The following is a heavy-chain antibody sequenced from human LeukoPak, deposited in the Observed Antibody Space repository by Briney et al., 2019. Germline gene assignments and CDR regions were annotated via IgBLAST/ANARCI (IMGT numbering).Heavy chain of an antibody. CDR2: IKQDGSEK. J-gene: IGHJ6*02. V-gene: IGHV3-7*01. Sequence: GGSLRLSCAASGFTLSNYWMHWVRQVPGKGLEWVANIKQDGSEKYYVESLKGRFTISRDNAKNSLFLEMNNLRAEDTAVYYCARDRGTVFYFGMDVWGQETTVTVSS. D-gene: IGHD4-17*01. CDR3: ARDRGTVFYFGMDV. CDR1: GFTLSNYW.